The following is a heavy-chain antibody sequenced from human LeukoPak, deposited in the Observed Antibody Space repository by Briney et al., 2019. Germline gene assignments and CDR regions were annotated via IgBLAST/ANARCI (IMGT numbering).Heavy chain of an antibody. J-gene: IGHJ3*02. CDR1: GYSFTSYW. Sequence: GESLRISCKGSGYSFTSYWISWVRQMPGKGREWMGRIDPSDSYTNYSPSFQGHVTISADKSISTAYLQWSSLKASDTAMYYCARHGSGYKNAFVIWGQGTMVTVSS. V-gene: IGHV5-10-1*01. CDR3: ARHGSGYKNAFVI. D-gene: IGHD5-18*01. CDR2: IDPSDSYT.